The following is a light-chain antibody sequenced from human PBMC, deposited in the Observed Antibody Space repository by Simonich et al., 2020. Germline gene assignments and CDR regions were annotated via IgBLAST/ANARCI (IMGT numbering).Light chain of an antibody. CDR2: EVS. Sequence: DIVMTQTPLSLSVTPGQPASISCKSSQSLLHSDGKTYLYWYLQKPGPSPQLLIYEVSKRFSGVPDRFSGRGSGTDFTLKISRVEAEDVGVYYCMQGIHLPWTFGQGTKVEIK. CDR3: MQGIHLPWT. J-gene: IGKJ1*01. V-gene: IGKV2-29*03. CDR1: QSLLHSDGKTY.